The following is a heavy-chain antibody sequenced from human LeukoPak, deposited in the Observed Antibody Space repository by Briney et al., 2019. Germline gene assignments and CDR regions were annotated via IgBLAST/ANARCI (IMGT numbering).Heavy chain of an antibody. CDR2: INPSGGST. Sequence: GESLKISRHGSGYTFTSYYMHWVRQAPGQGLEWMGIINPSGGSTSYAQTFQGRVTMTRDTSTSTVYMELSSLRSEDTAVYYCARVSIAVAPQFDYCSQGTLVTVSP. J-gene: IGHJ4*02. D-gene: IGHD6-19*01. V-gene: IGHV1-46*01. CDR1: GYTFTSYY. CDR3: ARVSIAVAPQFDY.